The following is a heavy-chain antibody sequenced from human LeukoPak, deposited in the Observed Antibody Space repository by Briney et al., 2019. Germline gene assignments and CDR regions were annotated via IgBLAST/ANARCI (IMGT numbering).Heavy chain of an antibody. CDR2: INPNSGGI. CDR1: GYTFTGYY. Sequence: ASVKVSCKASGYTFTGYYMHWVRQAPGQGLEWMGWINPNSGGINYAQKFQGRVTMTRDTSISTAYMELSRLRSDDTAVYYCARAENTMTHLDYWGQGTLVTVSS. J-gene: IGHJ4*02. V-gene: IGHV1-2*02. CDR3: ARAENTMTHLDY. D-gene: IGHD3-22*01.